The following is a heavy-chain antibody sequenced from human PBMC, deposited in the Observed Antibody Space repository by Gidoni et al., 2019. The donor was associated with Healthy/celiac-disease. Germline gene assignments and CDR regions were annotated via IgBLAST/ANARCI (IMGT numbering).Heavy chain of an antibody. CDR3: ARGAAYYDVWSGYYREVYGMDV. CDR1: GFTVRSNY. J-gene: IGHJ6*02. CDR2: IYSGGST. V-gene: IGHV3-66*02. D-gene: IGHD3-3*01. Sequence: EVQLVESGGGLVQPVGSLRLSCAASGFTVRSNYMSWVGQAPGKGLEWVSVIYSGGSTYYADSVKGRFTISRDNSKNTLYLQMNSLRAEDTAVYYCARGAAYYDVWSGYYREVYGMDVWGQGTTVTVSS.